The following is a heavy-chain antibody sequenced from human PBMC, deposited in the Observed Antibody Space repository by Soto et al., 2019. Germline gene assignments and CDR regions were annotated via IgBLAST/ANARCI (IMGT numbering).Heavy chain of an antibody. D-gene: IGHD3-10*01. Sequence: QVQLVQSGAEVKKPGSSVKVSCKASGGIFSTYAISWLRQAPGQVLEWMGGIIPLFGTPNYAQRFQGRVTITADESTSTAYMELSRLRSEDTAVYYCARDRDDYGSGNYYNRIDFWGQGTRVTVSS. CDR1: GGIFSTYA. CDR3: ARDRDDYGSGNYYNRIDF. CDR2: IIPLFGTP. J-gene: IGHJ4*02. V-gene: IGHV1-69*01.